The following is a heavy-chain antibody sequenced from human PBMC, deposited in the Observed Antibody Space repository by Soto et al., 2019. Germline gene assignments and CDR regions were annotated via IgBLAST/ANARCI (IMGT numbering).Heavy chain of an antibody. CDR1: GSTFSSSW. Sequence: PGGSLRLSCGASGSTFSSSWMTWVRQAPGKGLEWVANINLDGSERNYVDSVKGRFTISRDNAKNSLYPQMNSLRAEDTAVYFCVGEVGFQLIYWGQGTLVTVSS. CDR2: INLDGSER. J-gene: IGHJ4*02. V-gene: IGHV3-7*01. CDR3: VGEVGFQLIY. D-gene: IGHD2-2*01.